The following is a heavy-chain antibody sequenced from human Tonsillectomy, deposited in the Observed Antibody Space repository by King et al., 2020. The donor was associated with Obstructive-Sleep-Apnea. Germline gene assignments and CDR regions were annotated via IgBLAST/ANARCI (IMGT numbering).Heavy chain of an antibody. Sequence: VQLVESGPGLVKPSETLSLTCTVSGYSISSDYYWGWIRQPPGKGLEWIATIYHSGRTYYNPSLKSRVTISVDTSKNQFSLRLRSVTAADTAVYYCARVAPSQTDYWGQGTLVTVSS. CDR3: ARVAPSQTDY. V-gene: IGHV4-38-2*02. J-gene: IGHJ4*02. CDR1: GYSISSDYY. CDR2: IYHSGRT.